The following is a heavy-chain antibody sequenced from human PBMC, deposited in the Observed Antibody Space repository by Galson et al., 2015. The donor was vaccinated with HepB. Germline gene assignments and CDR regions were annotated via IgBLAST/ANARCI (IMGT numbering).Heavy chain of an antibody. V-gene: IGHV3-30-3*01. CDR2: ISYDGSNK. Sequence: SLRLSCAASGLTFSSYVMHWVRQAPGKGLEWVAVISYDGSNKYYADSVKGRFTISRDNSKNTLYLQMNSLRAEDTAVYYCARDFGCTNCYYYYYYMDVWGKGTTVTVSS. CDR1: GLTFSSYV. CDR3: ARDFGCTNCYYYYYYMDV. D-gene: IGHD2-2*01. J-gene: IGHJ6*03.